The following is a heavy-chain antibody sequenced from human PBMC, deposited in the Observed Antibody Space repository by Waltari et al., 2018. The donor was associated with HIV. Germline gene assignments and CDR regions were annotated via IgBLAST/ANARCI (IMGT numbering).Heavy chain of an antibody. V-gene: IGHV1-69*01. Sequence: QVQLVQSGAEVKKPGSSVKVSCKASGGTFSSYAISWVRQAPGHGLEWIGVIIPIFGTANYAQKFQGRVTITADESTSTAYMELSSLRSEDTAVYYCARGEEITFGGVIVRKGFDYWGQGTLVTVSS. CDR2: IIPIFGTA. CDR3: ARGEEITFGGVIVRKGFDY. J-gene: IGHJ4*02. D-gene: IGHD3-16*02. CDR1: GGTFSSYA.